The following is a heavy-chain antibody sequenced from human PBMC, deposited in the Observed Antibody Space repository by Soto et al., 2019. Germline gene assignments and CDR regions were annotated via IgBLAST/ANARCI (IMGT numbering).Heavy chain of an antibody. CDR1: GFTFSIYA. D-gene: IGHD1-26*01. J-gene: IGHJ4*02. V-gene: IGHV3-23*01. CDR3: AKAWGPRHYFDY. CDR2: ISTSGIST. Sequence: GSLRLSCAASGFTFSIYAMSWVRQAPGKVLEWVSLISTSGISTYYADSVKGRFTISRDNSKNTLYLQMNSLRAEDTAVYYCAKAWGPRHYFDYWGQGTLVTVSS.